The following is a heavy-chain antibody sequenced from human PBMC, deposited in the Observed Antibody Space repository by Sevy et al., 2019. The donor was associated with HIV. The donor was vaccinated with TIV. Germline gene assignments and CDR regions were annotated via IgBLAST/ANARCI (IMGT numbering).Heavy chain of an antibody. CDR2: LSGSGGTT. CDR1: GFTFFSHV. V-gene: IGHV3-23*01. D-gene: IGHD6-13*01. Sequence: QLGGSLRLSCAASGFTFFSHVMSWVRQAPGKGLEWVSGLSGSGGTTYYADSVKGRFSISRDNSKNKLYLQMSSLRIEDTAVYYCATGTTDSSISWVFDVWGQGTMVTVSS. CDR3: ATGTTDSSISWVFDV. J-gene: IGHJ3*01.